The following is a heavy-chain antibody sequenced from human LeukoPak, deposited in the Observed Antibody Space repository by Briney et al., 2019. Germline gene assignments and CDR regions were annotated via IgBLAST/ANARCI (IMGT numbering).Heavy chain of an antibody. D-gene: IGHD2-15*01. Sequence: GGSLRLSCAASGFTFSDYYMSWIRQAPGKGLEWVSVIYSGGDTYYADSVKGRFTISRDNSKNTLYLQMNSLRAEDTAMYYCARQRRYCSGDNCYQRTFDYWGQGTLVTVSS. J-gene: IGHJ4*02. CDR3: ARQRRYCSGDNCYQRTFDY. CDR2: IYSGGDT. V-gene: IGHV3-66*04. CDR1: GFTFSDYY.